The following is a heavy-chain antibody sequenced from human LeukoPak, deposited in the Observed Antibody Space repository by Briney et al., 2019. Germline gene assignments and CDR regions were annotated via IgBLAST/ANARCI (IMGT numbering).Heavy chain of an antibody. J-gene: IGHJ3*01. Sequence: PGRSLRLSCAASGFTFSSYAMHWVRQAPGKGLDWVSSIGSGGRKISYADSVKGRFTVSRDNAKTSLFLQVNSLGPEDTATYYCARVGYYYGLDFWGQGTMITVSS. CDR2: IGSGGRKI. CDR3: ARVGYYYGLDF. CDR1: GFTFSSYA. D-gene: IGHD5-12*01. V-gene: IGHV3-48*03.